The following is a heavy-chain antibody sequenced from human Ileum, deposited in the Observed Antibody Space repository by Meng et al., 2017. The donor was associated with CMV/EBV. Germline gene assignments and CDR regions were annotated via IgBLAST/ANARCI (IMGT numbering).Heavy chain of an antibody. V-gene: IGHV6-1*01. J-gene: IGHJ4*02. CDR2: TYYRSKWYN. D-gene: IGHD3-22*01. Sequence: QVLRQQAGPGLVKPSQTLSLTCAISGDSVSSNSVTWNWIRQSPSRGLEWLGRTYYRSKWYNDYAVSVKSRITINPDTSKNQFSLQLNSMTPEDTAVYYCTRAYYYDSSGYYDYWGQGTLVTVSS. CDR1: GDSVSSNSVT. CDR3: TRAYYYDSSGYYDY.